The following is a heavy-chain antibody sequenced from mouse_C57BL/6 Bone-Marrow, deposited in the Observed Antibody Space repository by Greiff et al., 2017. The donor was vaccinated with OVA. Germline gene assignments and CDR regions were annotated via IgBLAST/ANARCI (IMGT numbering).Heavy chain of an antibody. V-gene: IGHV7-3*01. Sequence: EVKLVESGGGLVQPGGSLSLSCAASGFTFTDYYMSWVRQPPGKALEWLGFIRNKANGYTTEYSASVKGRFTISRDNSQSILYLQMNALRAEDSATYYCARYHSPGYFDYWGQGTTLTVSS. CDR1: GFTFTDYY. CDR3: ARYHSPGYFDY. J-gene: IGHJ2*01. CDR2: IRNKANGYTT.